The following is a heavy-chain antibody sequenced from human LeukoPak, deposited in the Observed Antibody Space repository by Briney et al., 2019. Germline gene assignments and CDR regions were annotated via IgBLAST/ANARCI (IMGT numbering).Heavy chain of an antibody. Sequence: GGSLRLSCAASGFTFSSYGMSWVRQAPGKGLEWVSYISSSSSTIHYADSVKGRFTISRDNAKNSLYLQMNSLRAEDTAVYYCARVWNYYYDSSGYSDYWGQGTLVTVSS. CDR3: ARVWNYYYDSSGYSDY. CDR1: GFTFSSYG. V-gene: IGHV3-48*01. CDR2: ISSSSSTI. D-gene: IGHD3-22*01. J-gene: IGHJ4*02.